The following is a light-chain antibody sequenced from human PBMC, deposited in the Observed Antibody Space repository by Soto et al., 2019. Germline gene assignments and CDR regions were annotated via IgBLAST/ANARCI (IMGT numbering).Light chain of an antibody. CDR1: QSVANSY. V-gene: IGKV3-15*01. J-gene: IGKJ5*01. CDR2: GAS. CDR3: QQYSNWPPFT. Sequence: EIVMTQSPVTLSVSPGERATLSCRASQSVANSYLAWYQQKPGQAPRLLIFGASTRATGIPARFSGSGSGTEFTLTISSLQSADSAVYYCQQYSNWPPFTFGQGTRLEIK.